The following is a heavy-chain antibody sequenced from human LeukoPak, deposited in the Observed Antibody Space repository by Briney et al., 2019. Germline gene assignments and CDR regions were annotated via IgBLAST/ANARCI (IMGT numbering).Heavy chain of an antibody. CDR1: GYTFTSYS. CDR3: ARESSSITMVGREELDY. V-gene: IGHV1-18*01. Sequence: ASVKVSCKASGYTFTSYSINWVRQAPGQGLEWLGWINPYTANRNYAQKFQGRVTMTTDTSTSTAYMEVRSLRSDDTAVYYCARESSSITMVGREELDYWGQGTLVTVSS. CDR2: INPYTANR. J-gene: IGHJ4*02. D-gene: IGHD3-10*01.